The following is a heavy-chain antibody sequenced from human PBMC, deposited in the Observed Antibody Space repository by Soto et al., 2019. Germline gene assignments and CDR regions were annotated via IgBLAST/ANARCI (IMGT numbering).Heavy chain of an antibody. CDR2: ISWDGGNT. J-gene: IGHJ6*02. Sequence: GGSLRLSCAASGFTFDDYAMHWVRQAPGKGLEWVSLISWDGGNTYYADSVKGRFTISRDNSKNSLYLQMNSLRAEDTALYYCAKDRGSSWYGNYYYGMDVWGQGTTVTVSS. V-gene: IGHV3-43D*03. CDR1: GFTFDDYA. D-gene: IGHD6-13*01. CDR3: AKDRGSSWYGNYYYGMDV.